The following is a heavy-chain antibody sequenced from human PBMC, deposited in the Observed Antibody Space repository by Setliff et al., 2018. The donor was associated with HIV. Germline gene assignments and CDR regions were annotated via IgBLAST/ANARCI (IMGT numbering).Heavy chain of an antibody. D-gene: IGHD6-19*01. V-gene: IGHV3-11*04. Sequence: GSLRLSCAASGFRFSDYYMSWIRQAPGKGLEWVSFISGTATATNYADSMKGRFTISRDNAENSLYLQINNLRAEDTAVYYSARVAGGVDAFDIWGQGTMVTVSS. J-gene: IGHJ3*02. CDR1: GFRFSDYY. CDR3: ARVAGGVDAFDI. CDR2: ISGTATAT.